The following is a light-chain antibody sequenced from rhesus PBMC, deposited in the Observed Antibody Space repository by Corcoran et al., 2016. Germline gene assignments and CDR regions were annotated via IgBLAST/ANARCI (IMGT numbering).Light chain of an antibody. CDR2: CAY. V-gene: IGKV3-24*03. CDR1: KSITTY. J-gene: IGKJ4*01. Sequence: EIVMTQSPATLALSPGERATLSCRASKSITTYLAWYQQKPGQAPRLIIYCAYIRATGIPDRFSGSGSWTEFTLIISSLEPEDVVIYFCLQTSAWPLSFCGGTKVEI. CDR3: LQTSAWPLS.